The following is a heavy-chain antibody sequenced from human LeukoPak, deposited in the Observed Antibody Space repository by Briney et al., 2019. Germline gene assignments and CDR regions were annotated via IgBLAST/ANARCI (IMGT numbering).Heavy chain of an antibody. V-gene: IGHV4-39*07. CDR1: GGSISSSSYY. CDR3: ARCSSYYYDSSGYYYGSWFDP. D-gene: IGHD3-22*01. J-gene: IGHJ5*02. Sequence: SETLSLTCTVSGGSISSSSYYWGWIRQPPGKGLEWIGSIYYSGSTYYNPSLKSRVTISVDTSKNQFSLKLSSVTAADTAVYYCARCSSYYYDSSGYYYGSWFDPWGQGTLVTVSS. CDR2: IYYSGST.